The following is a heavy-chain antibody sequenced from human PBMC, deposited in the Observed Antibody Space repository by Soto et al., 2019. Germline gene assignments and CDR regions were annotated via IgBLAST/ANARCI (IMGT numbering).Heavy chain of an antibody. CDR3: ASGTLAARPAGVYYYYGMDV. D-gene: IGHD6-6*01. V-gene: IGHV1-69*06. CDR2: IIPIFGTA. Sequence: SVKVSCKASGGTFSSYAISWVRQAPGQGLEWMGGIIPIFGTANYAQKFQGRVTLTADKSTSTAYMELRSLRSEETAVYYCASGTLAARPAGVYYYYGMDVWGQGTTVTVSS. CDR1: GGTFSSYA. J-gene: IGHJ6*02.